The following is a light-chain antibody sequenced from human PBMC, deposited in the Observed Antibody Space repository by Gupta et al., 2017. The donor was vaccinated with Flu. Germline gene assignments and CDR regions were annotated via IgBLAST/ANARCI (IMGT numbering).Light chain of an antibody. CDR3: GTSDTSLSAGV. CDR2: DNN. CDR1: SSNIGNNY. J-gene: IGLJ3*02. Sequence: KVTISCSGSSSNIGNNYVSWYQQLPGTAPNLLIYDNNKRPSGIPDRFSGSKSGTSATLRTTGLQTGDEADYYCGTSDTSLSAGVFGGGTKLTVL. V-gene: IGLV1-51*02.